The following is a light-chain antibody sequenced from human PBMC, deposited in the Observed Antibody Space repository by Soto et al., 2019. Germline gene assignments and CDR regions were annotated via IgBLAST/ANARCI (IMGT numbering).Light chain of an antibody. CDR2: DAT. J-gene: IGKJ4*01. V-gene: IGKV3D-11*02. Sequence: EMVLTQSPATLYLSPGEIATLSCSARQSGSGCLDWYQQKPGQYPRLLLYDATNRAPGIPARLSGSGTGTDFTLTVSKLESEDFAVYYCQQCSNWNLTCGGGTKVEIK. CDR3: QQCSNWNLT. CDR1: QSGSGC.